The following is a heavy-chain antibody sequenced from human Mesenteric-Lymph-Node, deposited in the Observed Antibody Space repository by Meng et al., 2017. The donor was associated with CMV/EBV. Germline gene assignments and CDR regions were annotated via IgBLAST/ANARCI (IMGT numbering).Heavy chain of an antibody. CDR2: IFHTWTT. V-gene: IGHV4-4*02. CDR1: GGSIISANW. D-gene: IGHD1-26*01. CDR3: ARARIIVGATTEDY. J-gene: IGHJ4*02. Sequence: VSGGSIISANWSSWFRQTPGPGLEWIGEIFHTWTTHSNPSLQRRVTISVDKSNTQFSLRLRSVTAADTAVSYCARARIIVGATTEDYWGQGILVTVSS.